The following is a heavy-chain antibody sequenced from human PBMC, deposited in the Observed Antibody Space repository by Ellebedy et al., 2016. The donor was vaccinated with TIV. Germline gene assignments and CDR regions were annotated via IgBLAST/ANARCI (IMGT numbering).Heavy chain of an antibody. CDR2: IYQDGSNQ. J-gene: IGHJ5*02. CDR3: ARRGSYGDYAVQINSWFDR. CDR1: GFSFRSYW. Sequence: GGSLRLSCVASGFSFRSYWMSWVRQAPGRGLEWVANIYQDGSNQYYVDSGKGRFTISRDNAHKSLFLQMNSLRGEDTAVYYCARRGSYGDYAVQINSWFDRWGRGTLVTVSS. D-gene: IGHD4-17*01. V-gene: IGHV3-7*01.